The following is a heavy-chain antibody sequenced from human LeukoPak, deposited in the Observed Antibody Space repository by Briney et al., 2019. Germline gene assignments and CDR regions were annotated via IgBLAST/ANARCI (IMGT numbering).Heavy chain of an antibody. D-gene: IGHD3-22*01. CDR1: GFTFSSYA. Sequence: PGASLRLPCAASGFTFSSYAMSWVRQAPGKGLEWVSAISGSGGSTYYADSVKGRFTISRDNSKNTLYLQMNSLRAEDTAVYYCAKKPPVYDTALGMDVWGQGTRSPSP. V-gene: IGHV3-23*01. J-gene: IGHJ6*02. CDR2: ISGSGGST. CDR3: AKKPPVYDTALGMDV.